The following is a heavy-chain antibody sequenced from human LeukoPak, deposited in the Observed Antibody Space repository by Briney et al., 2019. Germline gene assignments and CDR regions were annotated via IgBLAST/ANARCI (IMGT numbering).Heavy chain of an antibody. D-gene: IGHD2-15*01. V-gene: IGHV4-59*01. CDR1: GGSISSYY. Sequence: PSETLSLTXTVSGGSISSYYWSWIRQSPGKGLEWLGYIYYSGSTNCNPSLKSRVTISVDTSKNQFSLKLSSVTAADTAVYYCARDDCSGGSCFLFDYWGQGTLVTVSS. J-gene: IGHJ4*02. CDR3: ARDDCSGGSCFLFDY. CDR2: IYYSGST.